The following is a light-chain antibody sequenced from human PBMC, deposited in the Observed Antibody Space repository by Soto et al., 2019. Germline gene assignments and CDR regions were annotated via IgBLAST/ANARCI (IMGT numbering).Light chain of an antibody. CDR3: QQSYSTPWT. J-gene: IGKJ1*01. V-gene: IGKV1-39*01. Sequence: DIHMTQSPSSLSASVGDRVTITCRSSQSISSYLNWYQQKPGKAPKLLIYAASSLQSGVPSRFSGSGSGTDFTLTISSLRPEDFATYYCQQSYSTPWTFGQGTKV. CDR1: QSISSY. CDR2: AAS.